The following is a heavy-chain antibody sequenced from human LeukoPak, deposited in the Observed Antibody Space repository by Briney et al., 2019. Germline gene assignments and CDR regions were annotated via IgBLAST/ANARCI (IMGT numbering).Heavy chain of an antibody. CDR2: ISYDGSND. V-gene: IGHV3-30-3*01. J-gene: IGHJ2*01. D-gene: IGHD1-26*01. CDR3: ARDAGGAFYWYFDL. CDR1: GFTFSSFA. Sequence: PGGSLRLSCAASGFTFSSFAMHWVRQAPGKGLEWLGVISYDGSNDYYAGSLKGRFTMSRDNSRNTLYLQIKSLRPDDTAVYYCARDAGGAFYWYFDLWGRGTLVTVSS.